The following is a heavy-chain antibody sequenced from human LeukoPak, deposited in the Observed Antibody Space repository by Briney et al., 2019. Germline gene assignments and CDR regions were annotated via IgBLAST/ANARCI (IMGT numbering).Heavy chain of an antibody. Sequence: GGSLRLSCAASGFTFSRYGIHWVRQVPGKGLEWVTFIRDDGTSKYYADSVKGRFTISRDNSKNTLSLQLNSLRTEDTAVYYCAKDIDNSSRSPREWGQGTLVTVSS. CDR2: IRDDGTSK. J-gene: IGHJ4*02. D-gene: IGHD6-13*01. CDR3: AKDIDNSSRSPRE. V-gene: IGHV3-30*02. CDR1: GFTFSRYG.